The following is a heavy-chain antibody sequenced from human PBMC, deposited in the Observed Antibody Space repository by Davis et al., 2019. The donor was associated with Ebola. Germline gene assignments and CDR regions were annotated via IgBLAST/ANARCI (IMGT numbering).Heavy chain of an antibody. CDR1: GFTFSSYG. CDR2: ISYDGSNK. J-gene: IGHJ6*04. D-gene: IGHD3-10*01. CDR3: AKGVIVVRGVYGMDV. Sequence: GGSLRLSCAASGFTFSSYGMHWVRQAPGKGLEWVAVISYDGSNKYYADSVKGRFTISRDNSKNTLYLQMNSLRAEDTAVYYCAKGVIVVRGVYGMDVWGKGTTVIVSS. V-gene: IGHV3-30*18.